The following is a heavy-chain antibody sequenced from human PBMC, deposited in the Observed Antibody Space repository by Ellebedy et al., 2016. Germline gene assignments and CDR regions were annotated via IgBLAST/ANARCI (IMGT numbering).Heavy chain of an antibody. D-gene: IGHD2-15*01. CDR1: GFSFKDFF. CDR2: ISGGGDAT. CDR3: REGHYSDV. V-gene: IGHV3-23*01. J-gene: IGHJ1*01. Sequence: GESLKISCAAPGFSFKDFFMSWVRQAPGKRLEWFSTISGGGDATYFADSVKGRFTISRDNSRNILYLHMNSLRVDDTAKYYCREGHYSDVWGQGTLVTVSS.